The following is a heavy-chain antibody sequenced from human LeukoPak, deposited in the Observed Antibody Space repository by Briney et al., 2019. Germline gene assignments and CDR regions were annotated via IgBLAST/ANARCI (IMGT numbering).Heavy chain of an antibody. J-gene: IGHJ5*02. Sequence: SETLSLTCTVSGGSISSYYWSWIRQPPGKGLEWIGYIYYSGSTNYNPSLKSRVTISVDTSKNQFSLKLSSVTAADTAVYYCARATKWFDPWGQGTLVTVSS. V-gene: IGHV4-59*01. CDR3: ARATKWFDP. CDR2: IYYSGST. CDR1: GGSISSYY.